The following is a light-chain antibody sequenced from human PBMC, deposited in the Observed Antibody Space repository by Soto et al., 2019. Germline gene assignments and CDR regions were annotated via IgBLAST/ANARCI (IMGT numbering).Light chain of an antibody. CDR1: QSVSTN. CDR2: GAS. CDR3: QQYNKWPRT. Sequence: EIGMSQSPASLSVSPGERATLSCGASQSVSTNLAWYQQKPGKAPKPLIYGASTRATGVPDRFSGSGYGTELTITVSSLKSEDLTVYYCQQYNKWPRTFGHGTQVDIK. J-gene: IGKJ1*01. V-gene: IGKV3-15*01.